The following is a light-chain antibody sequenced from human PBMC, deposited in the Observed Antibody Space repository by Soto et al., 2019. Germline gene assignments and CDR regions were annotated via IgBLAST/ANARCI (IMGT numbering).Light chain of an antibody. Sequence: DIQMTQSPSSVSVSVGDRVTMTCRASQAISSWLAWYQQKPGRAPKLLIYAASSVQSGVPSRFSGSGSGTDFTLTISSLQPEDFATYYCQQANSFPITFGQGTRLEIK. CDR2: AAS. CDR1: QAISSW. J-gene: IGKJ5*01. V-gene: IGKV1D-12*01. CDR3: QQANSFPIT.